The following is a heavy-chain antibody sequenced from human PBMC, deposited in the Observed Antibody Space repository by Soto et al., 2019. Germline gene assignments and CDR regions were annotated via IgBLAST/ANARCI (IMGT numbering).Heavy chain of an antibody. D-gene: IGHD5-18*01. V-gene: IGHV3-7*01. CDR1: GFTFSSYW. J-gene: IGHJ6*03. CDR2: IKQDGSEK. Sequence: GGSLRLSCAASGFTFSSYWMSWVRQAPGKGLEWVANIKQDGSEKYYVDSVKGRFTISRDNAKNSLYLQMNSLRAEDTAVYYCEREGGYPAMVNDMFYYYYMDVWGKGTTVTVSS. CDR3: EREGGYPAMVNDMFYYYYMDV.